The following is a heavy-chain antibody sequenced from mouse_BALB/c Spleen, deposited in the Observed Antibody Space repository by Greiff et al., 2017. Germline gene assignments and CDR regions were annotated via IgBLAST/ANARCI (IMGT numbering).Heavy chain of an antibody. CDR2: ISSGSSTI. CDR3: AMYYFDY. V-gene: IGHV5-17*02. CDR1: GFTFSSFG. J-gene: IGHJ2*01. Sequence: EVHLVESGGGLVQPGGSRKLSCAASGFTFSSFGMHWVRQAPEKGLEWVAYISSGSSTIYYADTVKGRFTISRDNPKNTLFLQMTSLRSEDTAMYYCAMYYFDYWGQGTTLTVSS.